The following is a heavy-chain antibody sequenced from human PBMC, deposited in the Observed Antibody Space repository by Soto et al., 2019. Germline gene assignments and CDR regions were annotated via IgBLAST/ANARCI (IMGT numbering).Heavy chain of an antibody. Sequence: ASVKVSCKASGYTFTSYAMHWVRQAPGQRLEWMGWINAGNGNTKYSQKFQGRVTITRDTSASTAYMELSSLRSEDTAVYYCARGPLYYDTLTGYVGLNYFDYWGQGTLVTVSS. CDR1: GYTFTSYA. J-gene: IGHJ4*02. CDR3: ARGPLYYDTLTGYVGLNYFDY. D-gene: IGHD3-9*01. V-gene: IGHV1-3*01. CDR2: INAGNGNT.